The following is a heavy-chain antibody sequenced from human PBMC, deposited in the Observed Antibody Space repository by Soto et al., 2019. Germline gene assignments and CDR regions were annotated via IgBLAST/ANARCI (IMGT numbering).Heavy chain of an antibody. V-gene: IGHV1-69*11. CDR2: IIPILGTA. CDR1: GVTFSTST. D-gene: IGHD6-19*01. CDR3: ARAGFVSGWHEFSGMDV. Sequence: VQLVQSGAEVRKPGSSVKVSCQVSGVTFSTSTITWVRQAPGQGLEWMGSIIPILGTAKSTQKFQGRVTITADESASVAYMELSSLTSEDTAVYYCARAGFVSGWHEFSGMDVWGQGTTVTFSS. J-gene: IGHJ6*02.